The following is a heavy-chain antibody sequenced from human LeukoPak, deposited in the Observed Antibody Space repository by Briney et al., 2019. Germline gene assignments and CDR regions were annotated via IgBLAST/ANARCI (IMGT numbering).Heavy chain of an antibody. D-gene: IGHD3-3*01. CDR1: GGSISSYY. CDR3: ARLGVPYAFDI. V-gene: IGHV4-59*08. Sequence: SETLSLTCTVSGGSISSYYWSWIRQPPGKGLEWIGYIDYSGSTNYNPSLKSRATISVDTSKSQFSLKLSSVTAADTAVYYCARLGVPYAFDIWGQGTMVTVSS. CDR2: IDYSGST. J-gene: IGHJ3*02.